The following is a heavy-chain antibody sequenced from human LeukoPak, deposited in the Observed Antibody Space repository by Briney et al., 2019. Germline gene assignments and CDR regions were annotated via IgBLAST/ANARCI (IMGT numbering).Heavy chain of an antibody. CDR1: GGSINSGDYY. CDR3: ARDAKDLWSGHFEL. CDR2: MYISGST. V-gene: IGHV4-61*02. D-gene: IGHD3-3*01. Sequence: SETLSLTFTVSGGSINSGDYYWSWIRQPAGKGLEWIGRMYISGSTNYNPSLESRVTISVDTSKNQFSLKLSSVAAADTAVYYCARDAKDLWSGHFELWGQGTLVTVSS. J-gene: IGHJ4*02.